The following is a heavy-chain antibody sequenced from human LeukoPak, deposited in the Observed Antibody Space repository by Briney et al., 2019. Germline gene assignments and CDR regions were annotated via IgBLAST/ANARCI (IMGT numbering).Heavy chain of an antibody. V-gene: IGHV4-30-4*08. CDR3: ARGIVVVPAAMANYYYYMDV. D-gene: IGHD2-2*01. Sequence: SETLSLTCTVSGGSISSGDYYWSWIRQPPEKGLEWIGYIYYSGSTYYNPSLKSRVTISVDTSKNQFSLKLSSVTAADTAVYYCARGIVVVPAAMANYYYYMDVWGKGTTVTVSS. CDR2: IYYSGST. CDR1: GGSISSGDYY. J-gene: IGHJ6*03.